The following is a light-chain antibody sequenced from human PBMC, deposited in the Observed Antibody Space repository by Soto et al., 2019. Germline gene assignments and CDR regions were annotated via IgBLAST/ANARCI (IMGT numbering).Light chain of an antibody. CDR1: SSKIGAGYD. Sequence: QSVLTHPPSLSGAPGQRVTIACTGGSSKIGAGYDVHWYQQRPGTAPKLPIYGNSNRPSGVPARFSGSKSGTSASLAITGLQAEDEAAYYCPSDDHSLRGYVLLGGGTTVTVL. J-gene: IGLJ2*01. CDR2: GNS. CDR3: PSDDHSLRGYVL. V-gene: IGLV1-40*01.